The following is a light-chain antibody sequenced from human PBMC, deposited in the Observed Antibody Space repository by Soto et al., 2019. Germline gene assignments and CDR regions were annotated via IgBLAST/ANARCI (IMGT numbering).Light chain of an antibody. J-gene: IGKJ1*01. CDR1: QSVSSN. Sequence: EIVMTQSPATLFVSPGERATLSCRASQSVSSNLAWYQQKPGQAPRLLIYAASTRATGIPARFSGSGSGTEFTLTISSLQSEDFAVYYCQQYNNWPVFGQGTKVEIK. CDR3: QQYNNWPV. CDR2: AAS. V-gene: IGKV3-15*01.